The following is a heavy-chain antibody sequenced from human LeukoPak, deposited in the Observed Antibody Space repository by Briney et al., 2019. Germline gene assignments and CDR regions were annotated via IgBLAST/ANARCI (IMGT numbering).Heavy chain of an antibody. D-gene: IGHD3-10*01. V-gene: IGHV5-51*01. CDR1: GYIFTTYW. Sequence: LGESLKISCKASGYIFTTYWIGWVRQMPGKGLEWMGIIYPGDSNTKYSPSFQGQVTISADKSISTAYLQWSSLKASDSAMYYCARRVYGSRTYYNAPDYCYYYMDVWGKGTTVTVSS. J-gene: IGHJ6*03. CDR3: ARRVYGSRTYYNAPDYCYYYMDV. CDR2: IYPGDSNT.